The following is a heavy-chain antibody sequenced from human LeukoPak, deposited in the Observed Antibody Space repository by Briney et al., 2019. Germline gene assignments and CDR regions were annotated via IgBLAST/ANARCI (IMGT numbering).Heavy chain of an antibody. D-gene: IGHD4-17*01. CDR3: AKDKTVTNNDNFDY. J-gene: IGHJ4*02. CDR2: ISGSGGGT. Sequence: PGESLRLSCSASGFTFSVCAMSWVRQAPGKGLEWVSAISGSGGGTYYADSVKGRFTISRDNSKNTLYLQMDSLRAEDTAIYYCAKDKTVTNNDNFDYWGQGILVTVSS. V-gene: IGHV3-23*01. CDR1: GFTFSVCA.